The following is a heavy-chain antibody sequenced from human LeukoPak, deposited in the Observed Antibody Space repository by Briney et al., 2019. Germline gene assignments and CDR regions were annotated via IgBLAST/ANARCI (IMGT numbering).Heavy chain of an antibody. D-gene: IGHD5-24*01. J-gene: IGHJ4*02. CDR2: IKQDGSKK. Sequence: GGSLRLSCVASGFPFSTYRMTWVRQAPGKGLEWVANIKQDGSKKSYVDSVKGRFTISRDNAKNSLYLQMNSLRAEDTAIYYCTRVGYIDEGIDYWGQGTLVTVSS. CDR1: GFPFSTYR. CDR3: TRVGYIDEGIDY. V-gene: IGHV3-7*04.